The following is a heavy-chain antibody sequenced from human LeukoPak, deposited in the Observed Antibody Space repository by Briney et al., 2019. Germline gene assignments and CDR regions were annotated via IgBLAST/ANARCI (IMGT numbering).Heavy chain of an antibody. D-gene: IGHD4-17*01. V-gene: IGHV3-53*01. CDR1: GLTVSSNY. CDR3: AREAVTRNYFDY. Sequence: PGGFLRLSCAASGLTVSSNYMNWVRQAPGKGLEWVSVICSGGSIYYADSVKGRFTISRDNSKNTLFLQMNSLRAEDTAVYYCAREAVTRNYFDYWGQGTLVTVSS. CDR2: ICSGGSI. J-gene: IGHJ4*02.